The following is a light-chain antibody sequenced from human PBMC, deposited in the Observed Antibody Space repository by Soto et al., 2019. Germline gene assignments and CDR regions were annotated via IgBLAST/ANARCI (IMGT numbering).Light chain of an antibody. CDR3: CSYASTFGL. Sequence: QSVLTQPPSASGSPGQSVTISCTGTSSDVGGYNYVSWYQQHPGKAPKLMIYEVSKRPSGVPDRFSGSKSGNTASLTVSGLRTEDEADYFCCSYASTFGLLGGGTKLTVL. CDR2: EVS. V-gene: IGLV2-8*01. J-gene: IGLJ2*01. CDR1: SSDVGGYNY.